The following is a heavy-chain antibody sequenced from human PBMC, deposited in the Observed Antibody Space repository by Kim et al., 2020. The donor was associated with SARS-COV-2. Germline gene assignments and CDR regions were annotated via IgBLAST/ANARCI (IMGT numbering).Heavy chain of an antibody. CDR3: ATFDY. Sequence: IYSGGSTYSAASVKRRFTISRDNSKNTLYLQMNSLSAEDTAVYYCATFDYWGQGTLVTVSS. V-gene: IGHV3-53*01. J-gene: IGHJ4*02. CDR2: IYSGGST.